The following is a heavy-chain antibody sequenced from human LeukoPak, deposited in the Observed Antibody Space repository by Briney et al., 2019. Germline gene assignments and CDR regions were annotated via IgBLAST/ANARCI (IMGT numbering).Heavy chain of an antibody. J-gene: IGHJ4*02. CDR1: GYTFTSYG. D-gene: IGHD3-10*01. CDR3: AREVMVRGVILNHFDY. CDR2: IIPILGIA. V-gene: IGHV1-69*04. Sequence: SVKVSCKASGYTFTSYGISWVRQAPGQGLEWMGRIIPILGIANYAQKFQGRVTITADKSTSTAYMELSSLRSEDTAVYYCAREVMVRGVILNHFDYWGQGTLVTVSS.